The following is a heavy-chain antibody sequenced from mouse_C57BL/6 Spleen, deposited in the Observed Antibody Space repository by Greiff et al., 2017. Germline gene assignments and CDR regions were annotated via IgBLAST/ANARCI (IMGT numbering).Heavy chain of an antibody. J-gene: IGHJ4*01. CDR2: IHPNSGST. CDR3: ARSLTTVVATDAMDY. V-gene: IGHV1-64*01. CDR1: GYTFTSYW. Sequence: QVQLQQPGAELVKPGASVKLSCKASGYTFTSYWMHWVKQRPGQGLEWIGMIHPNSGSTNYNEKFKSKATLTVDKSSSTAYMQLSSLTSEDSAVYDCARSLTTVVATDAMDYWGQGTSVTVSS. D-gene: IGHD1-1*01.